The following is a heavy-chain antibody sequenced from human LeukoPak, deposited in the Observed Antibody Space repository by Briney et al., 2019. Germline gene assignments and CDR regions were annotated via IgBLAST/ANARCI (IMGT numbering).Heavy chain of an antibody. CDR3: ARRKDSYGYPTFDY. CDR1: GYSFTSYW. Sequence: EESLKISCKGSGYSFTSYWIGWVRQMPGKGLEWMGIIYPGDSDTRYSPSFQGQVAISADKSISTAYLQWSSLKASDTAMYYCARRKDSYGYPTFDYWGQGTLVTVSS. CDR2: IYPGDSDT. D-gene: IGHD5-18*01. J-gene: IGHJ4*02. V-gene: IGHV5-51*01.